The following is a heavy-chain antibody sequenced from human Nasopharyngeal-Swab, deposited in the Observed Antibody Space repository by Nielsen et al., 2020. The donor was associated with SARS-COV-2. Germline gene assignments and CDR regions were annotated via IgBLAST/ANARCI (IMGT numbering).Heavy chain of an antibody. CDR3: ARGGDPREVVAATDCFDP. J-gene: IGHJ5*02. CDR1: GYTFTRYY. V-gene: IGHV1-46*01. CDR2: INPGGGSA. D-gene: IGHD2-15*01. Sequence: ASVKVSCKASGYTFTRYYIHWVRQAPGQGLEWMGIINPGGGSARYSQNFQSRVTMTRDTSTSTVYMELSSLRSEDTAVYYCARGGDPREVVAATDCFDPWGQGTLVTVSS.